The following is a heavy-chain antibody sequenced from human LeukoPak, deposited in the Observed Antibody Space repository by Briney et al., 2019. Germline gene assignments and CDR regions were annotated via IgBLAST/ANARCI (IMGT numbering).Heavy chain of an antibody. V-gene: IGHV4-39*01. J-gene: IGHJ4*02. D-gene: IGHD5-18*01. CDR3: ARGYPAVRVYSYGRVDY. CDR2: IYYSGST. Sequence: SETLSLTCTVAGGSISSSSYYWGWLRGPPGKGLEWIRSIYYSGSTYYNPSLKSRVTISVDTSKNQFSLKLSSVTAADTAVYPCARGYPAVRVYSYGRVDYWGQGTLVGVSS. CDR1: GGSISSSSYY.